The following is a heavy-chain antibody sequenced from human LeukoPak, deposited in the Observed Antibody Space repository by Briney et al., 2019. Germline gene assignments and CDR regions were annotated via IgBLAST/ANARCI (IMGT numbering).Heavy chain of an antibody. Sequence: SETLSLTCTLSGGSISSYYWNWIRQPPRKGLEWIGFISYSGSTNSNPSLKSRVTISVDTSRIQFSLNLRSVTGADTAVYYCARGGPGTGYHYYLDYWGQGTLVTVSS. CDR1: GGSISSYY. CDR3: ARGGPGTGYHYYLDY. D-gene: IGHD3-9*01. CDR2: ISYSGST. V-gene: IGHV4-59*01. J-gene: IGHJ4*02.